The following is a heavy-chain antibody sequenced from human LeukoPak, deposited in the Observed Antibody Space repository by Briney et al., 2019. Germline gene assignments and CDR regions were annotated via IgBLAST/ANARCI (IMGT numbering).Heavy chain of an antibody. V-gene: IGHV4-34*01. CDR3: ARGQGTVTTH. J-gene: IGHJ4*02. D-gene: IGHD4-17*01. Sequence: PSETLSLTCAVYGGSFSGYYWTWIRQPPGKGLEWIGEINHSGSANYNPSLKSRVTISLDTSKNQFSLKLSSVTAADTAVCYCARGQGTVTTHWGQGTLVTVSS. CDR2: INHSGSA. CDR1: GGSFSGYY.